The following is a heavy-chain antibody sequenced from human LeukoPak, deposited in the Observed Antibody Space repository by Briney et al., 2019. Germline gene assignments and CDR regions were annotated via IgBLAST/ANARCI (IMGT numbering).Heavy chain of an antibody. Sequence: GRSLRLSCAASGFTFSNYWMSWVRQAPGKGLEWVANIKQDGSEKYYVDSVKGRFTISRDNAKNSLYLQMNSLRAEDTAVYYCARGLDFWNTWGQGTLVTVSS. V-gene: IGHV3-7*01. D-gene: IGHD3/OR15-3a*01. CDR3: ARGLDFWNT. CDR2: IKQDGSEK. J-gene: IGHJ4*02. CDR1: GFTFSNYW.